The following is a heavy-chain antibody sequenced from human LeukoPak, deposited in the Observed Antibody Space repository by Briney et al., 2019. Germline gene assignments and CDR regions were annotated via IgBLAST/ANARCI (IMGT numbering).Heavy chain of an antibody. V-gene: IGHV4-4*07. CDR2: IDASGRT. D-gene: IGHD5-18*01. Sequence: SETLSLTCTVSGGSISSYYWSWNRQPAGKGLEWIGRIDASGRTNYNPSLKSRVTISVDTSKNQFSLKLSSVTAADTAVYYCASRRRGYSYGYLRYYFDYWGQGTLVTVSS. CDR3: ASRRRGYSYGYLRYYFDY. J-gene: IGHJ4*02. CDR1: GGSISSYY.